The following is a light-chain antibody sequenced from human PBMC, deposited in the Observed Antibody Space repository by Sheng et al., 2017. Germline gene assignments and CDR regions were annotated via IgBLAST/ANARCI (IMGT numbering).Light chain of an antibody. CDR1: SGSIASNY. V-gene: IGLV6-57*01. Sequence: NFMLTQPHSVSESPGKTVTISCTRSSGSIASNYVQWYQQRPGSSPTTLIYEDNQRPSGVPARFSGSIDTSSNSASLTISGLKTEDEADYYCQSFDNTNPDLVFGGGTKLTVL. CDR3: QSFDNTNPDLV. CDR2: EDN. J-gene: IGLJ2*01.